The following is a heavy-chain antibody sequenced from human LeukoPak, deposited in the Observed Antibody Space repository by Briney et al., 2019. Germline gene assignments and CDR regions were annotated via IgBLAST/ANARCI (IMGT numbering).Heavy chain of an antibody. J-gene: IGHJ3*02. CDR3: ARNQGVVRGVIHAFDI. V-gene: IGHV4-34*01. CDR2: INLRGST. D-gene: IGHD3-10*01. Sequence: SETLSLTCAVYGGSFNDYYWNWIRQPPGKGLEWIGEINLRGSTTYNPSLKSRVTISLDESKNQFSLKLSSVTAADTAVYYCARNQGVVRGVIHAFDIWGQGTMVTVSS. CDR1: GGSFNDYY.